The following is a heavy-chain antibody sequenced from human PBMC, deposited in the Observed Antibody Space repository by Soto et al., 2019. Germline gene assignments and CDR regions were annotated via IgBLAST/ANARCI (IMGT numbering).Heavy chain of an antibody. CDR2: INHSGST. J-gene: IGHJ4*02. CDR1: GGSFSGYY. D-gene: IGHD2-15*01. CDR3: ARGEGGYCSGGSCYALDY. Sequence: QVQLQQWGAGLLKPSETLSLTCAVYGGSFSGYYWSWIRQPPGKGLEWMGEINHSGSTNYNPSLKSRVTISVDTSKNQFSLKLSSVTAADTAVYYCARGEGGYCSGGSCYALDYWGQGTLVTVSS. V-gene: IGHV4-34*01.